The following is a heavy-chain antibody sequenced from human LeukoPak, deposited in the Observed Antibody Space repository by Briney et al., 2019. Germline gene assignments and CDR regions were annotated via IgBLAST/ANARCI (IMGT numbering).Heavy chain of an antibody. D-gene: IGHD2-15*01. Sequence: SVKVSCTASGGTFSSYAISWVRQAPGQGLEWMGGIIPIFGTANYAQKFQGRVTITRHTSISTAYVELSSLRSEDTAVYYCARALAGSSFPYYYYYMDVWGKGTTVTVSS. CDR2: IIPIFGTA. CDR1: GGTFSSYA. CDR3: ARALAGSSFPYYYYYMDV. V-gene: IGHV1-69*05. J-gene: IGHJ6*03.